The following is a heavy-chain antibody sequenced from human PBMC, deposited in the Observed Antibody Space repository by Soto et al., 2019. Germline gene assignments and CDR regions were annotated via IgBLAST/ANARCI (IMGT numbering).Heavy chain of an antibody. V-gene: IGHV3-23*01. J-gene: IGHJ3*02. CDR3: AKDLTVGAGHPIDAVDI. Sequence: EVKLLESGGGLVQPGGSLRLSCAASGFAFISYAMSWVRQAPGKGLEWVSTVTASGGSTYYADSVKGRFTISRDNSKNTLYLQMNSLRADDTAVYYCAKDLTVGAGHPIDAVDIWGLGTKVTVSS. CDR2: VTASGGST. CDR1: GFAFISYA. D-gene: IGHD1-26*01.